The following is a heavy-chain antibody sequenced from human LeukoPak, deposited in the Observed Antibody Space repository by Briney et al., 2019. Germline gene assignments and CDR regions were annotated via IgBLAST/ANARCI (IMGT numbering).Heavy chain of an antibody. V-gene: IGHV3-20*04. CDR2: INWNGGST. CDR1: GFTFDDYG. Sequence: PGGSLRLSCAASGFTFDDYGMSWVRQAPGKGLEWVSGINWNGGSTGYADSVKGRFTISRDNAKNSLYLQMNSLRAEDTALYYCARDLDSSGDTYLFDYWGQGTLVTVSS. J-gene: IGHJ4*02. CDR3: ARDLDSSGDTYLFDY. D-gene: IGHD3-22*01.